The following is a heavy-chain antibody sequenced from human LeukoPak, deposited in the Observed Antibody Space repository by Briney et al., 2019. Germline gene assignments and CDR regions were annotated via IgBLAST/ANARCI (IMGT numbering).Heavy chain of an antibody. CDR2: IYTSGST. CDR3: ARDRVSGRSWFDP. Sequence: PSETLSLTCTVSGGSISSYYWSWIRQPAGKGLEWIGRIYTSGSTKYNPSLKSRVTISVDTSKNQFSLKLSSVTAADTAIYYCARDRVSGRSWFDPWGQGTLVTVSS. J-gene: IGHJ5*02. D-gene: IGHD3-10*01. CDR1: GGSISSYY. V-gene: IGHV4-4*07.